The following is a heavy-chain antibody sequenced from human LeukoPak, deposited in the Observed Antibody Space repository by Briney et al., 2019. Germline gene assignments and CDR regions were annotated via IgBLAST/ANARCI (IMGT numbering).Heavy chain of an antibody. Sequence: SETLSLTCTVSGYSISSGYYWGWIRQPPGKGLEWIGIIYHSGSTYYNPSLKSRVTISVDTSKNQFSLKLSSVTAADTAVYYCARDDSSGYYSRGGAFDIWGQGTMVTVSS. V-gene: IGHV4-38-2*02. CDR3: ARDDSSGYYSRGGAFDI. CDR1: GYSISSGYY. J-gene: IGHJ3*02. CDR2: IYHSGST. D-gene: IGHD3-22*01.